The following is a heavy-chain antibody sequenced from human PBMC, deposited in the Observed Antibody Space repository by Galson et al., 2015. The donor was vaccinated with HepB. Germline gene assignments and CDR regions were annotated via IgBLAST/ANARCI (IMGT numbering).Heavy chain of an antibody. CDR2: IIPIFGTA. CDR3: ARGGCSSTSCYTENDAFDI. D-gene: IGHD2-2*02. V-gene: IGHV1-69*13. Sequence: SVKVSCKASGGTFSSYAISWVRQAPGQGLEWMGGIIPIFGTANYAQKFQGRVTITADESTSTAYMELSSLRSEDTAVYYCARGGCSSTSCYTENDAFDIWGQGTMVTVSS. CDR1: GGTFSSYA. J-gene: IGHJ3*02.